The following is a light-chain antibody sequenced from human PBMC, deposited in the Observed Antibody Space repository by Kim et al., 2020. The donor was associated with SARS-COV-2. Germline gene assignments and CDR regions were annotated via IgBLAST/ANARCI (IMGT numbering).Light chain of an antibody. Sequence: EIVMTQSPATLSVSPGERATLSCRASKSVSSNLAWYQQKPGQAPRLLINGAFTRATGIPAWFSGSGSGTEFTLTINSLQSEDFAVYYCQQYKNWPYTFGQGTKLEI. V-gene: IGKV3-15*01. CDR1: KSVSSN. CDR2: GAF. J-gene: IGKJ2*01. CDR3: QQYKNWPYT.